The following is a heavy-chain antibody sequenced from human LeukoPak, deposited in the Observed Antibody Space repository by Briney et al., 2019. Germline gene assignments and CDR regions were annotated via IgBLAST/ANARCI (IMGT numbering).Heavy chain of an antibody. J-gene: IGHJ5*02. Sequence: TGGSLRLSCAASGFSFSSYWMHWVRQAPGKGPVWVSLISNDESTIIYAVSVKGRFTISRDNAKNTLYLQMSSLRAEDTAVYYCARDVGTWGQGTLVTVSS. CDR3: ARDVGT. CDR1: GFSFSSYW. V-gene: IGHV3-74*01. D-gene: IGHD7-27*01. CDR2: ISNDESTI.